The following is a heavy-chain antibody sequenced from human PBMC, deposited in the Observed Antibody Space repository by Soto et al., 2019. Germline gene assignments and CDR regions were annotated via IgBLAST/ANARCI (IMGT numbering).Heavy chain of an antibody. J-gene: IGHJ4*02. CDR2: ISGYNGNT. CDR3: ARVDYYDSSWDYGY. CDR1: GYTFTIYG. D-gene: IGHD3-22*01. V-gene: IGHV1-18*04. Sequence: QVQLVQSGAEVKKPGASVKVSCKASGYTFTIYGISWVRQAPGQGLEWMGWISGYNGNTDYAQNLQDRVTLTTDAPTSSVYMELRSLRSDDTDVYYCARVDYYDSSWDYGYWGQGTLITVSS.